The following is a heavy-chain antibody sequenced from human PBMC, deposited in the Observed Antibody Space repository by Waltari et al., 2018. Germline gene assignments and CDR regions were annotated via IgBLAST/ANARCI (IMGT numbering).Heavy chain of an antibody. CDR1: GGSISSGSYY. D-gene: IGHD6-13*01. CDR2: IYTSGST. CDR3: ARVGYSSSWYLGYFDL. J-gene: IGHJ2*01. V-gene: IGHV4-61*02. Sequence: QVQLQESGPGLVKPSQTLSLTCTVSGGSISSGSYYWSWIRQPAGKGLEWIGRIYTSGSTNYNPSLKSRVTISVDTSKNQFSLNLSSVTAADTAVYYCARVGYSSSWYLGYFDLWGRGTLVTVSS.